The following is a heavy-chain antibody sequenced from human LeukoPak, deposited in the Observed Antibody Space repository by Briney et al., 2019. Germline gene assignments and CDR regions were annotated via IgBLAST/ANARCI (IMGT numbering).Heavy chain of an antibody. J-gene: IGHJ4*02. V-gene: IGHV4-59*08. CDR1: GGSISSYY. CDR2: IYYSGST. CDR3: ARGGAYSSSF. D-gene: IGHD6-6*01. Sequence: SETLSLTCTVSGGSISSYYWSWIRQPPGKGLEWIGYIYYSGSTYYNPSLKSRVTISVDTSKNQFSLKLSSVTAADTAVYYCARGGAYSSSFWGQGTLVTVSS.